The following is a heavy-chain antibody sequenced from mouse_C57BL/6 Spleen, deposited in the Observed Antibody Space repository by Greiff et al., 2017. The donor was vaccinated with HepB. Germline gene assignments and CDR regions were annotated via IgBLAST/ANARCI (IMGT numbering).Heavy chain of an antibody. CDR3: ARPSYSNYVGSWFAY. CDR1: GYTFTDYN. D-gene: IGHD2-5*01. Sequence: VQLQQSGPELVKPGASVKIPCKASGYTFTDYNMDWVKQSHGKSLEWIGDINPNNGGTIYNQKFKGKATLTVDKSSSTAYMALRSLTSEDTAVYYCARPSYSNYVGSWFAYWGQGTLVTVSA. CDR2: INPNNGGT. J-gene: IGHJ3*01. V-gene: IGHV1-18*01.